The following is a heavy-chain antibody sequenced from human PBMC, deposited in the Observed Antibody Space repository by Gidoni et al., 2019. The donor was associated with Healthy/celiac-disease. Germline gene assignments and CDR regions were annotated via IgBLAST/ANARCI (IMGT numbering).Heavy chain of an antibody. D-gene: IGHD3-3*01. Sequence: QVQLVQSGAEVKKPGSSVKVSCKASGGTFSSYAISWVRQAPGQGLEWMGGIIPIFGTANYEQKFQGRVTITADKSTSTAYMELSSLRSEDTAVYYCASSEDFGVVQAAGYWGQGTLVTVSS. J-gene: IGHJ4*02. CDR2: IIPIFGTA. CDR3: ASSEDFGVVQAAGY. V-gene: IGHV1-69*06. CDR1: GGTFSSYA.